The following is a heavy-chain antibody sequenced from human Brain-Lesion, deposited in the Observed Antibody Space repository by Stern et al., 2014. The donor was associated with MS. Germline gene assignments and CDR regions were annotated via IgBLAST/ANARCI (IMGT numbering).Heavy chain of an antibody. CDR3: ARELPDLNAFDI. Sequence: QVQLQESAPGLVKPSGTLSLTCAVSGGSISSSNWWSWVRQSPGKGLEWIGEIYHSGGTKYSPSFESRVIISVDKSKNQFSLKLSYVTAADTAVYYCARELPDLNAFDIWGQGTMVTVSS. CDR2: IYHSGGT. V-gene: IGHV4-4*02. J-gene: IGHJ3*02. D-gene: IGHD1-14*01. CDR1: GGSISSSNW.